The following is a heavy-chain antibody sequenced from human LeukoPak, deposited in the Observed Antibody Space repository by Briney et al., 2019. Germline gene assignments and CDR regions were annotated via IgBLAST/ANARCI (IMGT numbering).Heavy chain of an antibody. J-gene: IGHJ6*04. D-gene: IGHD4-17*01. CDR3: ARGPTVTRGTYYYGMDV. CDR1: GGSFSGYY. Sequence: SETLSLTCAVYGGSFSGYYWSWIRRPPGKGLEWIGEINHSGSTNYNPSLKSRVTISVDTSKNQFSLKLSSVTAADTAVYYCARGPTVTRGTYYYGMDVWGKGTTVTVSS. V-gene: IGHV4-34*01. CDR2: INHSGST.